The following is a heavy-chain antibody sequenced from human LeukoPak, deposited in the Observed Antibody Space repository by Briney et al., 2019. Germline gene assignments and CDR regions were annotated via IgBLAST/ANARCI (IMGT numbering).Heavy chain of an antibody. V-gene: IGHV4-4*07. CDR2: IYSSGNT. Sequence: SETLSLTCTVSGGSISSYYWTWIRQPAGKGLEWIGRIYSSGNTNYNPSLKSRLTMSADTSKNQFSLNLRSVTAADTAIYYCARDRVDSSGYYYYYGIDVWGQGTAVTVSS. CDR1: GGSISSYY. D-gene: IGHD3-22*01. J-gene: IGHJ6*02. CDR3: ARDRVDSSGYYYYYGIDV.